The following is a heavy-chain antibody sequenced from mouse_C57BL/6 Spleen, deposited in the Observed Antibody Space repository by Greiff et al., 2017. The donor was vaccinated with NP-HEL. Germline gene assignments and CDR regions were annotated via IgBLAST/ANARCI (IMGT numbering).Heavy chain of an antibody. Sequence: VQLQESGAELVRPGASVTLSCKASGYTFTDYEMHWVKQTPVHGLEWIGAIDPETGGTAYNQKFKGKAILTADKSSSTAYMELRSLTSEDSAVYYCTRFLITTVVAKEDFDYWGQGTTLTVSS. CDR3: TRFLITTVVAKEDFDY. CDR1: GYTFTDYE. J-gene: IGHJ2*01. D-gene: IGHD1-1*01. V-gene: IGHV1-15*01. CDR2: IDPETGGT.